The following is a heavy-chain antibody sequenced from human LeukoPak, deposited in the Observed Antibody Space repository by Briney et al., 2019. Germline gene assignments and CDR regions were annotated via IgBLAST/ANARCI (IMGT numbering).Heavy chain of an antibody. CDR1: GGSFSGYY. CDR3: ARCGYSYGGGYYYYYMDV. D-gene: IGHD5-18*01. V-gene: IGHV4-34*01. J-gene: IGHJ6*03. CDR2: MYYSGST. Sequence: PSETLSLTCAVYGGSFSGYYWSWIRQPPGKGLEWIGSMYYSGSTYYNPSLKSRVTISVDTSKNQFSLKLSSVTAADTAVYYCARCGYSYGGGYYYYYMDVWGKGTTVTVSS.